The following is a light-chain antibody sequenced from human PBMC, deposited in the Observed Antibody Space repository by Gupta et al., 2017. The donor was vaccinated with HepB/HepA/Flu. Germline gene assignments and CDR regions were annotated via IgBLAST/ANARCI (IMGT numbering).Light chain of an antibody. Sequence: QSVLSQPPSAPGTPAQRVTIPCSGSSSNIGSSLVKLYQQFPGTAPKPLIYYNNQRPSGVPDRFAGSRSDTWASLAISGLQSEDEADYYCAAWDDSLNAYVFGTGTEVTVV. V-gene: IGLV1-44*01. CDR2: YNN. CDR3: AAWDDSLNAYV. CDR1: SSNIGSSL. J-gene: IGLJ1*01.